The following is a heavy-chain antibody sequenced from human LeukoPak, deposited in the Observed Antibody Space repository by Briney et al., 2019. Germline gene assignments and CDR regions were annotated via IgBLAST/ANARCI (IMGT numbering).Heavy chain of an antibody. Sequence: SETLSLTCAVYGGSFSGYYWSWIRQPPGKGREWIGEINHSGSTNYNPSLKSRVTISVDTSKNQFSLKLSSVTAADTAVYYCARASSPNYGDYVYYYYYYMDVWGKGTTVTVSS. D-gene: IGHD4-17*01. CDR1: GGSFSGYY. V-gene: IGHV4-34*01. J-gene: IGHJ6*03. CDR3: ARASSPNYGDYVYYYYYYMDV. CDR2: INHSGST.